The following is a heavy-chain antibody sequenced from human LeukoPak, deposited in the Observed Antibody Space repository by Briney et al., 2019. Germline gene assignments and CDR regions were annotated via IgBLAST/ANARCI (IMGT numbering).Heavy chain of an antibody. CDR2: IYNSGSKT. CDR1: GFTFSSYA. Sequence: GGSLRLSCAASGFTFSSYAMLWVRQAPGKGLEGVSSIYNSGSKTFYADSVKGRFTISRDNSKNTLYLQMNSLTAEDTAIYYCSKDVVPDSGWDLDYWGQGTLVTVSS. J-gene: IGHJ4*02. D-gene: IGHD6-19*01. CDR3: SKDVVPDSGWDLDY. V-gene: IGHV3-23*05.